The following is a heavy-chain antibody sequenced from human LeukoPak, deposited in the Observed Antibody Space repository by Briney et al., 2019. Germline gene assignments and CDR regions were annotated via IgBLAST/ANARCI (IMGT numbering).Heavy chain of an antibody. V-gene: IGHV4-39*07. Sequence: SETLSLTCTVSGGSISSGSYYWGWIRQPPGKGLEWIGNVYYSGSAYYNPSLKSRVTISVDKSKNQFSLKLSSVTAADTAVYYCARGRPCSSTSCYDAFDIWGQGTMVTVSS. CDR2: VYYSGSA. CDR1: GGSISSGSYY. D-gene: IGHD2-2*01. J-gene: IGHJ3*02. CDR3: ARGRPCSSTSCYDAFDI.